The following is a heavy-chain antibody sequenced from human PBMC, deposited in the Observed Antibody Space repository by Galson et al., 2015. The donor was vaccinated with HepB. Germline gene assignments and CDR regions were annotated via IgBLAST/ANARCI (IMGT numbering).Heavy chain of an antibody. CDR1: GFTFSGSA. CDR3: TVVVVAATQDY. V-gene: IGHV3-73*01. CDR2: IRSKANSYAT. Sequence: SLRLSCAASGFTFSGSAMHWVRQASGKGLEWVGRIRSKANSYATAYAASVKGRFTISRDESKNTAYLQMNSLKTEDTAVYYCTVVVVAATQDYWGLGTLVTVSS. D-gene: IGHD2-15*01. J-gene: IGHJ4*02.